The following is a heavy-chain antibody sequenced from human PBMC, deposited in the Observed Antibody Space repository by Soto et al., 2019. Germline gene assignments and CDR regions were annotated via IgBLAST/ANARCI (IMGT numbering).Heavy chain of an antibody. CDR1: GDSIRSSY. CDR3: ARDMSGGSSWYEFDS. D-gene: IGHD6-13*01. Sequence: LSLTFTVSGDSIRSSYWSWVRQPPGRGLEWIGYVYYTGTTNSNPSLKSRVTISADTSKNLFSLKVVSVTPADTAVYFCARDMSGGSSWYEFDSWGPGTLVTVSS. CDR2: VYYTGTT. V-gene: IGHV4-59*01. J-gene: IGHJ4*02.